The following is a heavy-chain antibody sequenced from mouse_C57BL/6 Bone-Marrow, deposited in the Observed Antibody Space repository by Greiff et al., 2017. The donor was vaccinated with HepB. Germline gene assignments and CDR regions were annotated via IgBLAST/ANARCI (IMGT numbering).Heavy chain of an antibody. CDR3: AREDSFITTVVATDYFDY. CDR1: GYTFTSYW. CDR2: IDPSDSYT. V-gene: IGHV1-50*01. D-gene: IGHD1-1*01. J-gene: IGHJ2*01. Sequence: VQLQQPGAELVKPGASVKLSCKASGYTFTSYWMQWVKQRPGQGLEWIGEIDPSDSYTNYNQKFKGKATLTVDTSSSTAYMQLSILTSADSAVYCCAREDSFITTVVATDYFDYWGQGTTLTVSS.